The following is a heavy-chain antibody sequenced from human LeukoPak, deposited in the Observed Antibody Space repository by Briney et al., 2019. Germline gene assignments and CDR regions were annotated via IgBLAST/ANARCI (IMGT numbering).Heavy chain of an antibody. CDR3: ARDSRYEGWFDY. CDR1: GCTFTSYG. V-gene: IGHV1-18*01. CDR2: ISAYNGNT. J-gene: IGHJ4*02. Sequence: ASVKVSCKASGCTFTSYGISWVRQAPEQGLEWMGWISAYNGNTNYAQKFQGRVTMTTDTSTSTAYMELRSLRSDDTAVYYCARDSRYEGWFDYWGQGTLVTVSS. D-gene: IGHD3-16*01.